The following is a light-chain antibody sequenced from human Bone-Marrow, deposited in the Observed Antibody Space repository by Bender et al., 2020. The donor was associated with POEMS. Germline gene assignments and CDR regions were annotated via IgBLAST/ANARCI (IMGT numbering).Light chain of an antibody. V-gene: IGLV1-51*02. Sequence: QSVLTKPPSVSAAPGQQVTISCSGSSSNIGNNYVSWYKQFPGTAPKLLIYEDDKRPSGIPDRFSGSKSGTSATLGITGLQTGDEADYYCGTWDTSLRAVVFGGGTKLTVL. J-gene: IGLJ2*01. CDR3: GTWDTSLRAVV. CDR1: SSNIGNNY. CDR2: EDD.